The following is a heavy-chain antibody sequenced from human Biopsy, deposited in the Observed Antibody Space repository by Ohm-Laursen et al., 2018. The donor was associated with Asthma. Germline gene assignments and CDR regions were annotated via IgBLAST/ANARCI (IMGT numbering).Heavy chain of an antibody. CDR3: AKRRGYSGHDNDY. CDR2: ISYDGNHK. V-gene: IGHV3-30*18. D-gene: IGHD5-12*01. J-gene: IGHJ4*02. Sequence: SLRLSCSASGFAFDSYAMYWVRQSPGKGQEWVAVISYDGNHKFYEDSVKGRFTISRDNSKNTLYLQMNSLRTEDTAVYYCAKRRGYSGHDNDYWGQGTLVIVSS. CDR1: GFAFDSYA.